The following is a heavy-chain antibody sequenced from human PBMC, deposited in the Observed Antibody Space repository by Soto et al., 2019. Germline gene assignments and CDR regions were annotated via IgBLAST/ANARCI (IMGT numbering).Heavy chain of an antibody. D-gene: IGHD2-2*01. CDR1: GFTFSSYW. J-gene: IGHJ4*01. CDR2: IDSDGIMT. Sequence: GGSLRLSCAASGFTFSSYWMHWVRQVPGKGMEWVSKIDSDGIMTDYADSVKGRFTISRDNAKNSLYLQMNRLRAEATAVYHCASLSAPVDYWGQGTLVTVS. CDR3: ASLSAPVDY. V-gene: IGHV3-74*01.